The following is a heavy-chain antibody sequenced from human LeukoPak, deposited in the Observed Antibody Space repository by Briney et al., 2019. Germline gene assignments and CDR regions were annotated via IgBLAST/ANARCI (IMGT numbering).Heavy chain of an antibody. CDR1: GGSISSYY. J-gene: IGHJ4*02. D-gene: IGHD5-12*01. Sequence: SETLSPTCTVSGGSISSYYWSWIRQPPGKGLEWIGYVYYSGNTNYNPSLKSRVTISVDTSKNQFSLKLSSVTAADTAVYYCARGGGYDYFDYWGQGTLVTVSS. V-gene: IGHV4-59*01. CDR3: ARGGGYDYFDY. CDR2: VYYSGNT.